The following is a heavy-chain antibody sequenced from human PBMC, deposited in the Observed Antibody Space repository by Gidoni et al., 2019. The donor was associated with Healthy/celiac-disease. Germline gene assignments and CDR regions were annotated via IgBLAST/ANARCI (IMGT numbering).Heavy chain of an antibody. D-gene: IGHD3-3*01. J-gene: IGHJ4*02. CDR3: AKDSFSGLIRFLEGHFDY. Sequence: QVQLVESGGGVVQPGRSLRLSCAASGFTFSSYGMHWVRQAPGKGLEWVAVISYDGSNKYYADSVKGRFTISRDNSKNTLYLQMNSLRAEDTAVYYCAKDSFSGLIRFLEGHFDYWGQGTLVTVSS. CDR2: ISYDGSNK. CDR1: GFTFSSYG. V-gene: IGHV3-30*18.